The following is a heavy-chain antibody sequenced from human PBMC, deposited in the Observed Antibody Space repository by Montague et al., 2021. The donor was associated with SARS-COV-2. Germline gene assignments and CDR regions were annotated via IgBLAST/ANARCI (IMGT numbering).Heavy chain of an antibody. CDR2: TYYRSSWNT. J-gene: IGHJ3*02. D-gene: IGHD1-7*01. Sequence: CAISGDSVSRHTPAWNWIRQSPSRGLEWLGRTYYRSSWNTDYAVSVKSRITISPDTSKNQFSLHLNSVTPEDTAVYYCARGWNYAFDIWSQGTMVTVSS. CDR1: GDSVSRHTPA. V-gene: IGHV6-1*01. CDR3: ARGWNYAFDI.